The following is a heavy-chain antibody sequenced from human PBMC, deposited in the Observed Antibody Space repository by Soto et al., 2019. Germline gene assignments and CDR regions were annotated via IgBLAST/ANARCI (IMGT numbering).Heavy chain of an antibody. V-gene: IGHV3-30*18. CDR1: EFTFITYA. Sequence: PGGSLRLSCAASEFTFITYAMHWVRQAPGKGLEWVAVISYDGTNKYYADSVKGRFTISRDNSENTLYLQMNSLRAEDTAVYYCAKSPGYCSSNNCYGDYYYGMDVWGQGTTVTVSS. D-gene: IGHD2-2*01. J-gene: IGHJ6*02. CDR2: ISYDGTNK. CDR3: AKSPGYCSSNNCYGDYYYGMDV.